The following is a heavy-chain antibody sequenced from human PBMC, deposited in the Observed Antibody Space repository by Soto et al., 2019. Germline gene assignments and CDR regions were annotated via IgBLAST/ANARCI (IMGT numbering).Heavy chain of an antibody. CDR2: ISSSSSTI. V-gene: IGHV3-48*01. J-gene: IGHJ4*02. D-gene: IGHD6-19*01. CDR1: GFTFSSYN. CDR3: ARSSQWLVGGLDY. Sequence: EVQLVESGGGLVQPGGSPRLSCAASGFTFSSYNMNWVRQAPGKGLEWVSYISSSSSTIYYADSVKGRFTISRDNAKNSLYLQMNSLRAEDTAVYYCARSSQWLVGGLDYWGQGTLVTVSS.